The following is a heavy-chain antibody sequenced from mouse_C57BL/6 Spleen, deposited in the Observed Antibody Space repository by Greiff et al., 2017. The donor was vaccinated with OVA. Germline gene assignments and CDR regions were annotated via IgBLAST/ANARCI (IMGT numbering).Heavy chain of an antibody. J-gene: IGHJ4*01. V-gene: IGHV1-26*01. CDR1: GYTFTDYY. CDR2: INPNNGGT. CDR3: ARGYYSNYPSAMDY. Sequence: EVQLQQSGPELVKPGASVKISCKASGYTFTDYYMNWVKQSHGKSLEWIGDINPNNGGTSYNQKFKGKATLTVDKSSSTAYMELRSLTSEDSAVYYCARGYYSNYPSAMDYWGQGTSVTVSS. D-gene: IGHD2-5*01.